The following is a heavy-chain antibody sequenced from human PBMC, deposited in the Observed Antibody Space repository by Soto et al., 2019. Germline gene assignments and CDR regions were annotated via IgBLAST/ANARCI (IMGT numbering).Heavy chain of an antibody. CDR3: ARDYRDSSSCLDY. V-gene: IGHV1-69*08. J-gene: IGHJ4*02. Sequence: QVQLVQSGAEVKKPGSSVKVSCKASGGTFSSYTISWVRQAPGQGLEWMGRIIPILGIANYAQKFQGRVTITADKSTSTAYMELSSLRSEDTAVYYCARDYRDSSSCLDYWGQGTLVTVSS. CDR2: IIPILGIA. D-gene: IGHD6-13*01. CDR1: GGTFSSYT.